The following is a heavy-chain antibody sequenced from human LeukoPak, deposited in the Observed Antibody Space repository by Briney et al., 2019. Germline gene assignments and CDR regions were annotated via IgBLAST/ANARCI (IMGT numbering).Heavy chain of an antibody. V-gene: IGHV3-48*01. Sequence: GGSLRLSCAASGSSLISYSMNWVRQAPGKGLEWVSYISRTTDDIYYADSVKGRFTISRDNSKNTLFLQMNSLRVEDTSVYYCAEDQQLQPFHYWGQGTLVTVSS. CDR2: ISRTTDDI. CDR1: GSSLISYS. CDR3: AEDQQLQPFHY. J-gene: IGHJ4*02. D-gene: IGHD2-2*01.